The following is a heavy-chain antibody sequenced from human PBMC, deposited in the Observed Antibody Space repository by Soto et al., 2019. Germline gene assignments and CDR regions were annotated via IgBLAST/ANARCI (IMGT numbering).Heavy chain of an antibody. CDR1: GVFISSGNY. V-gene: IGHV4-38-2*01. CDR2: IFHGRNT. D-gene: IGHD2-15*01. Sequence: SETLSLTCAVSGVFISSGNYWGWIRKPPGKGLEWIGSIFHGRNTYYNPSLKSRVTISVEMSKKQFSLKLNSVTAADTAVYYCARARWYDAFDVWGQGTVVTVSS. CDR3: ARARWYDAFDV. J-gene: IGHJ3*01.